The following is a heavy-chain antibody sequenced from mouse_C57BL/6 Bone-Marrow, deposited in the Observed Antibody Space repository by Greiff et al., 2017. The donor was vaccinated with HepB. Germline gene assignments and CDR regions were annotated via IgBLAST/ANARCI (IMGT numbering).Heavy chain of an antibody. V-gene: IGHV1-55*01. CDR1: GYTFTSYW. Sequence: QVQLQQPGAELVKPGASVKMSCKASGYTFTSYWITWVKQRPGQGLEWIGDIYPGSGSTNYNEKFKSKATLTVDTSSSTAYMQLSSLTSEDSAVYYCARSTTVTSYAMDYWGQGTSVTVSS. J-gene: IGHJ4*01. CDR2: IYPGSGST. D-gene: IGHD2-1*01. CDR3: ARSTTVTSYAMDY.